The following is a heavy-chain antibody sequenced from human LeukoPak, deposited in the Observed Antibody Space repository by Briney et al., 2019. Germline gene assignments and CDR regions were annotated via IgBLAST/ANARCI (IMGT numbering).Heavy chain of an antibody. Sequence: ASVKVSCKASGYTFTSYYMHWVRQAPGQGLEWMGIINPSGGSTSYAQKFQGRVTMTRDTSTSTVHMELSSLRSEDTAVYYCARGGGIDSSSYGRDNWFDPWGQGTLVTVSS. D-gene: IGHD6-13*01. CDR1: GYTFTSYY. CDR2: INPSGGST. V-gene: IGHV1-46*01. CDR3: ARGGGIDSSSYGRDNWFDP. J-gene: IGHJ5*02.